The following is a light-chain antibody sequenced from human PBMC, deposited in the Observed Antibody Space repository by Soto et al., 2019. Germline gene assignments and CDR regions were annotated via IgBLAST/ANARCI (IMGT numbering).Light chain of an antibody. Sequence: EIVLTRSPATLSLSPGERATLSCRASQSIYSYLAWYQQKPGQAPRLLIYDASSRATGVPARFSASGSGTDFTLTISSLEPEDFAVYYCQQRSDWPRTFGRGTKLEIK. CDR1: QSIYSY. CDR3: QQRSDWPRT. V-gene: IGKV3-11*01. CDR2: DAS. J-gene: IGKJ2*02.